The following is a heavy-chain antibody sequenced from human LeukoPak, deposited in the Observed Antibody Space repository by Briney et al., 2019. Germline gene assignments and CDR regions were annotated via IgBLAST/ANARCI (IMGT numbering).Heavy chain of an antibody. J-gene: IGHJ4*02. D-gene: IGHD3-22*01. Sequence: PGGSLRLSCAASEFTFSSYAMSWVRQAPGKGLEWVSAISGSGGSTYYADSVKGRFTISRDSSKNTLYLQMNSLRAEDTAVYYCATDPDSSGYYYEVRVDYWGQGTLVTVSS. CDR2: ISGSGGST. V-gene: IGHV3-23*01. CDR1: EFTFSSYA. CDR3: ATDPDSSGYYYEVRVDY.